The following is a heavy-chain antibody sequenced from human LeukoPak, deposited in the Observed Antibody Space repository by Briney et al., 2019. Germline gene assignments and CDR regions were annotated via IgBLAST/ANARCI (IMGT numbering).Heavy chain of an antibody. Sequence: AGGSLRLSCAAYGFTFSSYGMHWVRQAPGKGLEWVAVIWSDGTNKFYADSVKGRFTISRDNSKNTMYMQMNSLRADDTAVYYCARAPSGYVYFDYWGQGTLVAVSS. D-gene: IGHD5-12*01. CDR2: IWSDGTNK. V-gene: IGHV3-33*01. J-gene: IGHJ4*02. CDR1: GFTFSSYG. CDR3: ARAPSGYVYFDY.